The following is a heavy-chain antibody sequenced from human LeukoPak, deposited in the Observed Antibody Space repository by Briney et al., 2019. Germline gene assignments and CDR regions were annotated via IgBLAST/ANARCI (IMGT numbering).Heavy chain of an antibody. D-gene: IGHD3-3*01. J-gene: IGHJ4*02. V-gene: IGHV1-69*01. CDR1: GGTFSIYA. CDR3: AHHGDYDFWSGYFDY. CDR2: IIPIFGTA. Sequence: SVNVSRTASGGTFSIYAISWVRQAPGQGLEWMGGIIPIFGTANYAQKFQGRVTITADESTSTAYMELSSLRSEDTAVYYCAHHGDYDFWSGYFDYWGQGTLVTVSS.